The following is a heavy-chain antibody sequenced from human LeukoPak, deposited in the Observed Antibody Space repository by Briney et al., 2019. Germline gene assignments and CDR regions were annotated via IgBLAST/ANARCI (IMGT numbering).Heavy chain of an antibody. V-gene: IGHV3-7*01. D-gene: IGHD2/OR15-2a*01. CDR2: LGYDGIQK. J-gene: IGHJ4*02. Sequence: GGSLSLSCAASGFTLSNIYMSRVPQAPASGVECVTNLGYDGIQKTYADSVKGRFTISRDNARDSLYQQITILRAEETAVYYCAREFFPPGLFSIVFDKWGQGTLVTVSS. CDR1: GFTLSNIY. CDR3: AREFFPPGLFSIVFDK.